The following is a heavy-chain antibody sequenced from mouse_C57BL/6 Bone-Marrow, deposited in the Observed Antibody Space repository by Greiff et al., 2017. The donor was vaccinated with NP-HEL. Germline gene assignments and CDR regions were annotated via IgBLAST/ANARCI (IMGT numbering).Heavy chain of an antibody. D-gene: IGHD4-1*01. CDR1: GFTFSSYA. V-gene: IGHV5-9-1*02. CDR3: TRESNWVFDY. CDR2: ISSGGDYI. J-gene: IGHJ2*01. Sequence: EVKVVESGEGLVKPGGSLKLSCAASGFTFSSYAMSWVRQTPEKRLEWVAYISSGGDYIYYADTVKGRFTISRDNARNTLYLQMSSLKSEDTAMYYCTRESNWVFDYWGQGTTLTVSS.